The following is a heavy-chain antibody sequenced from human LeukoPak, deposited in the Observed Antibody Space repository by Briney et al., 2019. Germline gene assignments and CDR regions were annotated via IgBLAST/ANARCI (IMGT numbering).Heavy chain of an antibody. D-gene: IGHD6-6*01. Sequence: GGSLRLSCAASGFTFSNAWMSWVRQAPGKGLEWVGRIKSKTDGGTTDYAAPVKGRFTISRDDSKNTLYLQMNSLKTEDTAVYYCTTDMVFKYSSSSVWFDYWGQGTLVTVSS. CDR1: GFTFSNAW. CDR3: TTDMVFKYSSSSVWFDY. CDR2: IKSKTDGGTT. V-gene: IGHV3-15*01. J-gene: IGHJ4*02.